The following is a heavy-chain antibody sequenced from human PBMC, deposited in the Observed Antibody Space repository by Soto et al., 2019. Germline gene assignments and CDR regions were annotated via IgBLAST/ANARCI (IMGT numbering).Heavy chain of an antibody. CDR3: ARDYGLRGYSSSSSPYYYYYGMDV. D-gene: IGHD6-6*01. J-gene: IGHJ6*02. Sequence: KTGGSLRLSCAASGFTFSSYSMNWVRQAPGKGLEWVSSISSSSSYIYYADSVKGRFTISRDNAKNSLYLQMNSLRAEDTAVYYCARDYGLRGYSSSSSPYYYYYGMDVWGQGTTVTVSS. CDR1: GFTFSSYS. V-gene: IGHV3-21*01. CDR2: ISSSSSYI.